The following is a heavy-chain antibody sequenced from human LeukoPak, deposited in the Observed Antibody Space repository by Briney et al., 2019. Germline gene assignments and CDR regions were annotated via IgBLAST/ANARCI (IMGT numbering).Heavy chain of an antibody. CDR2: INSDGSST. V-gene: IGHV3-74*01. J-gene: IGHJ4*02. Sequence: GGSLRLSCAASGFTFSSYWMHWVRQAPGKGLVWVSRINSDGSSTSYAESVKGRFTVTRDNAKNTPYLQMNSLRAEDTAVYYCAREWSGYDYADSWGQGTLVTVSS. CDR1: GFTFSSYW. CDR3: AREWSGYDYADS. D-gene: IGHD5-12*01.